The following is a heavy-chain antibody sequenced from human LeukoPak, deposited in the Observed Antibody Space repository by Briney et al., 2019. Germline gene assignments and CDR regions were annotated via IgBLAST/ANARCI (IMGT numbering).Heavy chain of an antibody. V-gene: IGHV1-18*01. J-gene: IGHJ4*02. CDR3: ARDLYYYDSSGAFDY. D-gene: IGHD3-22*01. Sequence: ASVKVSCKASGYTFTSYGISWVRQAPGQGLEWMGWISAYNGNTNYAQKLKGRVTMTTDTSTSTAYMELRSLRSDDTAVYYCARDLYYYDSSGAFDYWGQGTLVTVSS. CDR2: ISAYNGNT. CDR1: GYTFTSYG.